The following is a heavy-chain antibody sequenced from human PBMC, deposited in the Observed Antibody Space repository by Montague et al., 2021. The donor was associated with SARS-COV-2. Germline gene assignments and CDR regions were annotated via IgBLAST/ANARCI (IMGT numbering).Heavy chain of an antibody. J-gene: IGHJ4*02. Sequence: SETLSLTCIVSGGSISSYYWSWIRQPPGKGLEWIGYIYYSGSTNYNPSLKSRVTISVDTSKNQFSLKLSSVTAADTAVYYCARDSHYYDSSGHFDYWGQGTLVTVSS. CDR1: GGSISSYY. CDR2: IYYSGST. V-gene: IGHV4-59*13. D-gene: IGHD3-22*01. CDR3: ARDSHYYDSSGHFDY.